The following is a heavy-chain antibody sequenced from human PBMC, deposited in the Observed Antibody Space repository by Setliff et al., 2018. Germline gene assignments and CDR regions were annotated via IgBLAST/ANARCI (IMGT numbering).Heavy chain of an antibody. CDR1: GYNFITLG. V-gene: IGHV1-18*01. CDR2: ISPYSGKT. CDR3: ARDPFRNYDTAPVWFDP. D-gene: IGHD3-22*01. J-gene: IGHJ5*02. Sequence: ASVKVSCKTSGYNFITLGINWVRQAPGQGLEWVGWISPYSGKTDYAQKFQGRVTMTTDTSTATVYMELKNLRSDDTAVYYCARDPFRNYDTAPVWFDPWGQGTLVTVSS.